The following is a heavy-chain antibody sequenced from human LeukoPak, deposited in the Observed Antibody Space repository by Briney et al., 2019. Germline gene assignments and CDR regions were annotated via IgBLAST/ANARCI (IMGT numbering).Heavy chain of an antibody. CDR3: HIVVVTAYHYYYGMDV. J-gene: IGHJ6*02. CDR2: INHSGST. Sequence: PSETLSLTCAVYGGSFSGYYWSWIRRPPGKGLEWIGEINHSGSTNYNPSLKSRVTISVDTSKNQFSLKLSSVTAADTAVYYCHIVVVTAYHYYYGMDVWGQGTTVTVSS. V-gene: IGHV4-34*01. CDR1: GGSFSGYY. D-gene: IGHD2-21*02.